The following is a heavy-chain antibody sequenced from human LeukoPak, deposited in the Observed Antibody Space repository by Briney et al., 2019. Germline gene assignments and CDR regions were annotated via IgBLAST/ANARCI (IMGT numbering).Heavy chain of an antibody. D-gene: IGHD1-26*01. J-gene: IGHJ4*02. CDR2: IYHSGST. CDR1: GGSISSSNW. Sequence: PSETLSLTCAVSGGSISSSNWWSWVRQPPGKGLEWIGEIYHSGSTNYNPSLKSRVTISVDTSKNQFSLKLSSVTAADTAVYYCARRPYYSGSYRRSFDYWGQGTLVTVSS. CDR3: ARRPYYSGSYRRSFDY. V-gene: IGHV4-4*02.